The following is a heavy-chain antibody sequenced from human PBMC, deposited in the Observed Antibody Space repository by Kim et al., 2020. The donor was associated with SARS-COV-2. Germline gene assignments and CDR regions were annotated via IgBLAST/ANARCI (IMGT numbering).Heavy chain of an antibody. D-gene: IGHD3-10*01. Sequence: SETLSLTCSVSGGSVTSTTYYWGWIRQPPGKGLEWIGSIYYSGSTYYNPSLKSRVTISVDTSKNQFSLKVKSVTAADTAVHYCARQDYYDSGTKFDYWG. CDR2: IYYSGST. J-gene: IGHJ4*01. CDR3: ARQDYYDSGTKFDY. V-gene: IGHV4-39*01. CDR1: GGSVTSTTYY.